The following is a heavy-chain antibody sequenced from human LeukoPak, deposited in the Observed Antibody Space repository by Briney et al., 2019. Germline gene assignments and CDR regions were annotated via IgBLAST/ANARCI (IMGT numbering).Heavy chain of an antibody. Sequence: PSQTLSLTCTVSGGSISSGDYYWSWIRQPPGKGLEWIGYIYYSGSTYYNPSLKSRVTISVDTSKNQFSLKLTSMTAADTAVYYCARDSMVRGVITARWFDPWGQGTLVTVSS. J-gene: IGHJ5*02. V-gene: IGHV4-30-4*01. D-gene: IGHD3-10*01. CDR2: IYYSGST. CDR1: GGSISSGDYY. CDR3: ARDSMVRGVITARWFDP.